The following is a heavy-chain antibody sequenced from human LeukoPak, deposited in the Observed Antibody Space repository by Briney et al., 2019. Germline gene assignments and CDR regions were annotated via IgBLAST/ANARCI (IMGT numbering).Heavy chain of an antibody. J-gene: IGHJ6*02. V-gene: IGHV1-2*06. CDR3: ARRGDCSSTSCPDALGMDV. CDR2: INPNSGGT. CDR1: GYTFTGYY. D-gene: IGHD2-2*01. Sequence: ASVKVSCKASGYTFTGYYMHWVRQAPGQGLEWMGRINPNSGGTNYAQKFQGRVTMTRDTSISTAYMELSRLRSDDTAVYYCARRGDCSSTSCPDALGMDVWGQGTTVTVSS.